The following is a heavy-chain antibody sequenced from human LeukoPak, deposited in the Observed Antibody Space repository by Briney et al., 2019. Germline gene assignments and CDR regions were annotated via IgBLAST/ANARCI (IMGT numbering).Heavy chain of an antibody. J-gene: IGHJ4*02. V-gene: IGHV4-39*07. CDR1: GGSISSSSYY. Sequence: PSETLSLTCTVSGGSISSSSYYWGWIRQPPGKGLEWIGSIYYSGSTYYNPSLKSRVTISVDTSKNQFSLKLSSVTAADTAVYYCAGKRGSHSDYWGQGTLVTVSS. D-gene: IGHD3-10*01. CDR3: AGKRGSHSDY. CDR2: IYYSGST.